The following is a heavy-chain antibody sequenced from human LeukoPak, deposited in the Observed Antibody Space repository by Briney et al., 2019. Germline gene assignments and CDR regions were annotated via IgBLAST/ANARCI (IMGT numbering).Heavy chain of an antibody. CDR1: GLTFSSYA. Sequence: GGSLRLSCAASGLTFSSYAMSWVRQAPGKGLEWVSAISGSGGSTYYADSVKGRFTISRDNSKNTLYLQMNSLRAEDTAVFYCAKGESGELLSYWGPGTLVTVSS. J-gene: IGHJ4*02. V-gene: IGHV3-23*01. CDR3: AKGESGELLSY. D-gene: IGHD1-26*01. CDR2: ISGSGGST.